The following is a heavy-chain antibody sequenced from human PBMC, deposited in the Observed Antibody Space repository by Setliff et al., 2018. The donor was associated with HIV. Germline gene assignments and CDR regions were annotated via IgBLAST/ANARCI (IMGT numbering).Heavy chain of an antibody. CDR2: IHHTGST. CDR3: ARADIYGYVDF. J-gene: IGHJ4*02. D-gene: IGHD5-18*01. CDR1: GGSFSANY. V-gene: IGHV4-34*01. Sequence: SSETLSLTCAVYGGSFSANYWTWIRQPPGEGLEWIGEIHHTGSTNYNPSLKSRVTISADTSKKHFSLKLSSVTAADTAMYYCARADIYGYVDFWGQGTLVTVSS.